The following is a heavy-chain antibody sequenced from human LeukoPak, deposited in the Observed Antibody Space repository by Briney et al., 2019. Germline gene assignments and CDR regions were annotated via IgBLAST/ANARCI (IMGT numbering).Heavy chain of an antibody. V-gene: IGHV3-7*01. CDR1: GFTFSSYW. J-gene: IGHJ1*01. Sequence: GGSLRLSCAASGFTFSSYWMSWVRQAPAKGLEWVANIKQDGSEKYYVDSVKGRFTISRDNAKNSLYLQMNSLRAEDTAVYYCARGKIVVVVAASDYFQHWGQGTLVTVSS. CDR2: IKQDGSEK. CDR3: ARGKIVVVVAASDYFQH. D-gene: IGHD2-15*01.